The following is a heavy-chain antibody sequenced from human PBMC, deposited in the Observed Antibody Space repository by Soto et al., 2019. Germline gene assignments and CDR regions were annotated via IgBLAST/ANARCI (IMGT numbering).Heavy chain of an antibody. CDR2: IYSSGTT. CDR1: AGSMRSYY. D-gene: IGHD2-2*01. V-gene: IGHV4-4*07. Sequence: NPSETLSLTCSVSAGSMRSYYWSWIRQPAGKGLEYIGHIYSSGTTNYNPSLQSRVTMSKDTSEKWFSLRLTSMTAAATAVYYCARGSDAYAFGIWGQGIMVTVSS. CDR3: ARGSDAYAFGI. J-gene: IGHJ3*02.